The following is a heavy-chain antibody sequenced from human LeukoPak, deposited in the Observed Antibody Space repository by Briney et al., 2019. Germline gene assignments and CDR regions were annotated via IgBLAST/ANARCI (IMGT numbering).Heavy chain of an antibody. V-gene: IGHV3-66*01. J-gene: IGHJ4*02. CDR3: ARDPHSNYLFDY. Sequence: GGSLRLSCAASGFTVSSNYMSWVRQAPGKGLEWVSVIYSGGSTYYADSVKGRFTISRDNSKNTLYLQMNSLRAEDTAVYYCARDPHSNYLFDYWGQGTLVTVSS. D-gene: IGHD4-11*01. CDR1: GFTVSSNY. CDR2: IYSGGST.